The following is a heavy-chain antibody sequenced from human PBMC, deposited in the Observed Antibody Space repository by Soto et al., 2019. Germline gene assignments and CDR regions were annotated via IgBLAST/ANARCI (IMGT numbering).Heavy chain of an antibody. CDR1: CGSISSSNW. Sequence: SETLSLTCAVSCGSISSSNWWSWVRQPPGKGLEWIGEIYHSGSTNYNPSLKSRVTISVDKSKNQFSLKLSSVTAADTAVYYCARGLLLWFGETEKNYYYYYGMDVWGQGTTVTVSS. D-gene: IGHD3-10*01. CDR3: ARGLLLWFGETEKNYYYYYGMDV. V-gene: IGHV4-4*02. CDR2: IYHSGST. J-gene: IGHJ6*02.